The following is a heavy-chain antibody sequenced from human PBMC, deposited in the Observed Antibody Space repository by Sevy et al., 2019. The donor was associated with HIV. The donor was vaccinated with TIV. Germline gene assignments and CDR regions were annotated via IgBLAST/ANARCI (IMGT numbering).Heavy chain of an antibody. J-gene: IGHJ6*02. V-gene: IGHV3-53*01. CDR1: GFTLTNEF. CDR3: ARVGYCRGGTCFSGFYYAMDV. Sequence: GGSLRLSCAVSGFTLTNEFFSWVRQAPGKGLEWVAVVYSGGATYYADSVKGRFTISRDKSRSTQYLQMNSLRAEDTAVYYCARVGYCRGGTCFSGFYYAMDVWGQGTTVTVSS. CDR2: VYSGGAT. D-gene: IGHD2-15*01.